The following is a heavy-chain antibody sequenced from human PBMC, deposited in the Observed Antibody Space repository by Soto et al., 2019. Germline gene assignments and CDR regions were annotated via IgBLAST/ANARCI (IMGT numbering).Heavy chain of an antibody. CDR1: GVSISSGDYY. V-gene: IGHV4-30-4*01. D-gene: IGHD3-22*01. J-gene: IGHJ4*02. CDR3: ARDDGGAYDPVE. CDR2: IYYSGST. Sequence: LSLTCTVSGVSISSGDYYWSWIRQPPGKGLEWIGYIYYSGSTYYNPSLKSRVTLSVDTSKNQFSLKLSSVTAADTAVYYCARDDGGAYDPVEWGQGTLVTVSS.